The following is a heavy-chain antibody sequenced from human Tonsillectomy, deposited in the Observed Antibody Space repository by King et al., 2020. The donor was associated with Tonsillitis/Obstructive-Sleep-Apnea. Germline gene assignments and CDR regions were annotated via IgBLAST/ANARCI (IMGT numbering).Heavy chain of an antibody. CDR3: AKEPIIMVRGIAGDTFDI. D-gene: IGHD3-10*01. CDR2: ISGSADIT. Sequence: VQLVESGGGLVQPGGSLRLSCAASGFTFSTYAMSWVRQAPGKGLDWVSGISGSADITYYADSVKGRFTISRDNSKNTLFLQMHSLSAEDTAVYYCAKEPIIMVRGIAGDTFDIWGQGTMVTVSS. J-gene: IGHJ3*02. V-gene: IGHV3-23*04. CDR1: GFTFSTYA.